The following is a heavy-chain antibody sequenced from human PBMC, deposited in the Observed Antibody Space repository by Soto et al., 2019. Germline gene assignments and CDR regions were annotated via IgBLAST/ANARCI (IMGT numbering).Heavy chain of an antibody. CDR3: GSPYVTDVVVVPASKDYMDV. Sequence: QLQLQESGPGLVKPSETLSLTCTVSGGSISSSSSSWGWIRQPPGKGLEWLGIISFSGSTYYSPSLQSRVTISVYASKNLLALKLGAVTAADTAVYYCGSPYVTDVVVVPASKDYMDVWGKGTTVTVSS. D-gene: IGHD2-2*01. J-gene: IGHJ6*03. V-gene: IGHV4-39*01. CDR2: ISFSGST. CDR1: GGSISSSSSS.